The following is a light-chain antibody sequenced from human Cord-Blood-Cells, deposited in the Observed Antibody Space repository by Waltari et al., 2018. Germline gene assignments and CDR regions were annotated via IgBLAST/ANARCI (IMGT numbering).Light chain of an antibody. CDR1: SSDVGGYNY. V-gene: IGLV2-14*01. J-gene: IGLJ3*02. CDR2: DVS. CDR3: SSYTSSSTLV. Sequence: QSALTQPASVSGSPGQSITISCTGTSSDVGGYNYVSWYQQHPGKAPKLMIYDVSNRPSGVSKPFSGSKPDNTASLTVSGLQAEDEADDYCSSYTSSSTLVFGGGTRLTIL.